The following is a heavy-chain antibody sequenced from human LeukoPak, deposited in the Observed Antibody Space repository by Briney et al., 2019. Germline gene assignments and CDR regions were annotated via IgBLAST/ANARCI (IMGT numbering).Heavy chain of an antibody. CDR3: ARLAVTQDAFDI. D-gene: IGHD4-17*01. CDR1: GFTFSNYA. J-gene: IGHJ3*02. CDR2: ISYDGSNK. Sequence: PGRSLRLSCAPSGFTFSNYAMHWVRQAPGKGLEWVAVISYDGSNKYYADSVKGRLTISRDNSKTTLYLQMNSLRSDDTAVYYCARLAVTQDAFDIWGQGTMVTVSS. V-gene: IGHV3-30*04.